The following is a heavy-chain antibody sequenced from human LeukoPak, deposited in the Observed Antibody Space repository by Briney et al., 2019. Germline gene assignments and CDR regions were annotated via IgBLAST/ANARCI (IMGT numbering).Heavy chain of an antibody. CDR3: ARQPLGYCSSTSCYTVYYMDV. D-gene: IGHD2-2*02. CDR2: IIPLFRTA. V-gene: IGHV1-69*06. J-gene: IGHJ6*03. CDR1: GGTFSNHA. Sequence: SVKVSCKASGGTFSNHAITWVRQAPGQGLEWMGGIIPLFRTANYAQKFQGRVTITADKSTSTAYMELSSLRSEDTAVYYCARQPLGYCSSTSCYTVYYMDVWGKGTTVTVSS.